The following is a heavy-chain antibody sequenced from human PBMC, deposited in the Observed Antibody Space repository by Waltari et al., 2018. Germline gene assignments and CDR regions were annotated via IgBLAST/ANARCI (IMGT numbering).Heavy chain of an antibody. D-gene: IGHD3-22*01. V-gene: IGHV3-48*01. CDR3: ARTNYDSSGWDFDY. CDR2: ISSSSSTI. CDR1: GFTFSSHS. Sequence: EVQLVESGGGLVQPGGSLRLSCAASGFTFSSHSINWVRQAPGKWLEWVSYISSSSSTIYYADSVKCRFTISRDNAKDSLYLQMNSLRVEDTAVYYCARTNYDSSGWDFDYLGQGTLVTVSS. J-gene: IGHJ4*02.